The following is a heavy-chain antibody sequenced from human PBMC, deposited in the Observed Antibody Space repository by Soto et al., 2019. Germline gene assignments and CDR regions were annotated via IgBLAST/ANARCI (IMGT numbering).Heavy chain of an antibody. Sequence: GGSLSLSCAASGFTFSSYAMSWGRQAPGEGLEWVSAISGSGGSTYYADSVKGRFTISRDNSKNTLYLQMNSLRAEDTAVYYCANSLRFLEWLPDYWGQGTLVTVSS. V-gene: IGHV3-23*01. J-gene: IGHJ4*02. CDR2: ISGSGGST. CDR1: GFTFSSYA. CDR3: ANSLRFLEWLPDY. D-gene: IGHD3-3*01.